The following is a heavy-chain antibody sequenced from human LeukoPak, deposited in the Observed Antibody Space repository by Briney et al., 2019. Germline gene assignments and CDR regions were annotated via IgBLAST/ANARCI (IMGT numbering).Heavy chain of an antibody. Sequence: GRSLRLSCAASGFTFSSYGMHWVRQAPGKGLEWVAVISYDGSNKYYADSVKGRFTISRDNSKNTLYLQMNSLRAEDTAVYYCAKGGISGWGFFDYWGQGTLVTASS. V-gene: IGHV3-30*18. D-gene: IGHD6-19*01. CDR3: AKGGISGWGFFDY. CDR2: ISYDGSNK. CDR1: GFTFSSYG. J-gene: IGHJ4*02.